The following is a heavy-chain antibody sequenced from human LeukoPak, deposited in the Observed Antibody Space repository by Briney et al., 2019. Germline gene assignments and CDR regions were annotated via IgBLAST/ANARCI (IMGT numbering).Heavy chain of an antibody. Sequence: GGSLRLPCAVSGFTSSSYSMNWVRQAPGKGLEWVSSISSSSSYIYYADSVKGRFTISRDNAKNSLYLQMNSLRAEDTAVYYCARGGQYCSSTSCYLADYWGQGTLVTVSS. CDR1: GFTSSSYS. D-gene: IGHD2-2*01. CDR3: ARGGQYCSSTSCYLADY. V-gene: IGHV3-21*01. CDR2: ISSSSSYI. J-gene: IGHJ4*02.